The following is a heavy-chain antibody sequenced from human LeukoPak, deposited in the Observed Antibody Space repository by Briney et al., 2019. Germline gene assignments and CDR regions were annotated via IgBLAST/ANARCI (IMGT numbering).Heavy chain of an antibody. CDR2: IYTSGST. D-gene: IGHD1-26*01. J-gene: IGHJ4*02. V-gene: IGHV4-4*07. Sequence: SETLSLTCTVSGGSISSYYWSWIRQPAGKGLEWIGRIYTSGSTDYNPSLKSRVTMSVDTSKNQFSLKLSSVTAADTAVYYCARVGTSYPHVWYFDYWGQGTPVTVSS. CDR1: GGSISSYY. CDR3: ARVGTSYPHVWYFDY.